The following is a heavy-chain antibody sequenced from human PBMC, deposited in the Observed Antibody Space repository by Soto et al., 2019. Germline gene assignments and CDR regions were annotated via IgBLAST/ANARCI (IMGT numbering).Heavy chain of an antibody. CDR3: ARAGRRGSMDV. CDR2: INHSGST. V-gene: IGHV4-34*01. D-gene: IGHD3-16*01. J-gene: IGHJ6*02. Sequence: QVQLQQWGAGLLKPSETLSLTCAVYGGSFSGYYWSWIRQPPGKGLEWIGEINHSGSTNYNPSLKSRVTISVDTSKNQFALKLSSVTAADTAVYYCARAGRRGSMDVWGQGTTVTVSS. CDR1: GGSFSGYY.